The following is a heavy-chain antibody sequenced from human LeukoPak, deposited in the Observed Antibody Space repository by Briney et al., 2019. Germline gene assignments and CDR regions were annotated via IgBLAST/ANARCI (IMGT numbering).Heavy chain of an antibody. CDR3: ARAEDCPSTSCSPGDAFDI. V-gene: IGHV1-46*01. J-gene: IGHJ3*02. CDR2: INPSGGST. Sequence: ASVKVPCKASGYTFTSYYMHWVRHAPGQGLEWMGIINPSGGSTSYAQKFQGRVTMTRDMSTSTVYMELSSLRSEDTAVYYCARAEDCPSTSCSPGDAFDIWGQGTMVTVSS. D-gene: IGHD2-2*01. CDR1: GYTFTSYY.